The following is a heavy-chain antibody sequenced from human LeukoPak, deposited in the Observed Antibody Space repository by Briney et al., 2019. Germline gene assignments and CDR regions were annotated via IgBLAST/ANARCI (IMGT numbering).Heavy chain of an antibody. CDR3: ARDWRGTAMVGTYV. Sequence: SETLSLTCTVSGGSISSSSYYWGWIRQPPGKGLEWIGSIYYSGSTYYNPSLKSRVTISVDTSKNQFSLKLSSVTAADTAVYYCARDWRGTAMVGTYVLGKGTTVTVSS. D-gene: IGHD5-18*01. J-gene: IGHJ6*04. CDR2: IYYSGST. V-gene: IGHV4-39*07. CDR1: GGSISSSSYY.